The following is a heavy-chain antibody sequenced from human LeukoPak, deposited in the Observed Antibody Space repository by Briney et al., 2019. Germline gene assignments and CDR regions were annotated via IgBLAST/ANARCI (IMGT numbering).Heavy chain of an antibody. Sequence: QPGGSLRLSCAASGFTFDDYAMHWVRQAPGKGLEWVSGISWNSGSIGYADSVKGRFTISRDNAKNSLYLQMNSLRAEDTAMYYCARSKGIAAPRGLDYWGQGTLVTVSS. CDR2: ISWNSGSI. V-gene: IGHV3-9*01. CDR1: GFTFDDYA. CDR3: ARSKGIAAPRGLDY. J-gene: IGHJ4*02. D-gene: IGHD6-13*01.